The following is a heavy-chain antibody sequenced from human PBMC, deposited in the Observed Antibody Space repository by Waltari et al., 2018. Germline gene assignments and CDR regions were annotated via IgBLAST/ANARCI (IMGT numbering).Heavy chain of an antibody. V-gene: IGHV3-73*01. Sequence: EVQVVESGGGLVQPGGSLKLSCATSGFRFSGSSIHWVRQTSGKGLEWVGRIRREPYNYATAYSASVKGRFTISRDDSKNTAFLQMNSLMTEDTAVYYCSGGEVTGTDFWGQGTVVTVSS. D-gene: IGHD6-19*01. J-gene: IGHJ4*02. CDR3: SGGEVTGTDF. CDR2: IRREPYNYAT. CDR1: GFRFSGSS.